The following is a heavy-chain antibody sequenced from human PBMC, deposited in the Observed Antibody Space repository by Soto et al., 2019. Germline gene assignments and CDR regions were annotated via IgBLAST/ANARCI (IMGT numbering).Heavy chain of an antibody. CDR1: GYTFTSYG. CDR3: ARGGEIVLMVYANDWYFDL. CDR2: ISAYNGNT. Sequence: QVRLVQSGAEVKKPGASVKVSCKASGYTFTSYGISWVRQAPGQGLEWMGWISAYNGNTNYAQKLQGRVTMTTDTSTSTAYMELRSLRSDDTAVYYCARGGEIVLMVYANDWYFDLWGRGTLVTVSS. V-gene: IGHV1-18*01. J-gene: IGHJ2*01. D-gene: IGHD2-8*01.